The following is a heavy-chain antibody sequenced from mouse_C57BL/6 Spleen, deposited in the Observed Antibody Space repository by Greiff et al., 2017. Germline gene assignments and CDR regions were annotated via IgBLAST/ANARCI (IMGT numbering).Heavy chain of an antibody. CDR2: IEPEDGDT. J-gene: IGHJ3*01. CDR3: TGGWLPPFAY. CDR1: GFNIKDYY. Sequence: VQLQQSGAELVRPGASVKLSCTASGFNIKDYYMHWVKQRPEQGLEWIGRIEPEDGDTEYAPKFQGKATNTADTSSNTAYLPLSSLPSEDTAVYYCTGGWLPPFAYWGQGTLVTVSA. D-gene: IGHD2-3*01. V-gene: IGHV14-1*01.